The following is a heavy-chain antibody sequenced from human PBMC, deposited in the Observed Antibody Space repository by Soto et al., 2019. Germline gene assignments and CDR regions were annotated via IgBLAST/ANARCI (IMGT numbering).Heavy chain of an antibody. CDR2: IYWDDDK. CDR1: GFSLSTSGVG. Sequence: SGPTLVNPTQTLTLTCTFSGFSLSTSGVGVGWIRQPPGKALEWLALIYWDDDKRYSPSLKSRLTITKDTSKNQVVLTMTNMDPVDTATYYFAQGYSSSSGPIDAFDIWGQGTMVTVSS. J-gene: IGHJ3*02. CDR3: AQGYSSSSGPIDAFDI. D-gene: IGHD6-6*01. V-gene: IGHV2-5*02.